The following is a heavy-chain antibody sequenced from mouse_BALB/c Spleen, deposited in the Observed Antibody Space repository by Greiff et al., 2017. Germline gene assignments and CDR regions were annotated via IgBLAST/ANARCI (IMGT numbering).Heavy chain of an antibody. Sequence: EVHLVESGGGLVQPGGSLRLSCATSGFTFTDYYMSWVRQPPGKALEWLGFIRNKANGYTTEYSASVKGRFTISRDNSQSILYLQMNTLRAEDSATYYCARDPYGNYLDYWGQGTTPPVSS. J-gene: IGHJ2*01. CDR1: GFTFTDYY. CDR3: ARDPYGNYLDY. D-gene: IGHD2-1*01. V-gene: IGHV7-3*02. CDR2: IRNKANGYTT.